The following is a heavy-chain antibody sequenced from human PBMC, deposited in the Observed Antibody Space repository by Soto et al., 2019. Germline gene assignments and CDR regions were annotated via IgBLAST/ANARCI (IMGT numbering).Heavy chain of an antibody. CDR3: VRDRVTIFGVVIIRSAFDI. CDR2: INHSGST. V-gene: IGHV4-34*01. J-gene: IGHJ3*02. D-gene: IGHD3-3*01. Sequence: SETLSLTCAVYGGSFSGYYWSWVRQPPGKGLEWIGEINHSGSTNYNPSLKSRVTISVDTSKNQFSLKLSSVTAADTAVYYCVRDRVTIFGVVIIRSAFDIWGQGTMVTVSS. CDR1: GGSFSGYY.